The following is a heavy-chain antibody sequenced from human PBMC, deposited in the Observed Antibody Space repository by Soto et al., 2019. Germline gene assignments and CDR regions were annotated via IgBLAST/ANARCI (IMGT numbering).Heavy chain of an antibody. CDR3: ARPGSGSSSDYYYRMDV. J-gene: IGHJ6*02. CDR2: INSDGSST. D-gene: IGHD6-19*01. Sequence: EVQLVESGGGLVQPGGSLRLSCAASGFTFSSYWMHWVRQAPGKGLVWVSRINSDGSSTSYADSVKGRLTISRDNAKNPLYLQMNSLIAEDTAVYYCARPGSGSSSDYYYRMDVWCPGTTVTVSS. CDR1: GFTFSSYW. V-gene: IGHV3-74*01.